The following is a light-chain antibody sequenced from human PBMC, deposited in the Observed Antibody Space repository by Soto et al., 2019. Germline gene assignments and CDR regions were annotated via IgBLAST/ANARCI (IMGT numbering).Light chain of an antibody. CDR2: DVS. J-gene: IGLJ3*02. CDR3: SSYTSSSTLWV. CDR1: SSDVGGYNY. Sequence: QSALTQPASVSGSTGQSITISCTGTSSDVGGYNYVSWYQQHPGKAPKLMIYDVSNRPSGVSNRFSGSKSGNTASLTISGLQAEDEADYYCSSYTSSSTLWVFGGGTKLTVL. V-gene: IGLV2-14*01.